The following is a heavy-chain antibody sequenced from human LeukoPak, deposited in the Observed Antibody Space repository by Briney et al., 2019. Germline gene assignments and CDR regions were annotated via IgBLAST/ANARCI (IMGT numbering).Heavy chain of an antibody. D-gene: IGHD6-19*01. J-gene: IGHJ4*02. CDR1: GFTFSSYA. CDR3: ARESVAGVVLLDY. Sequence: PGGFLRLSCAACGFTFSSYAMHWVRQAPGRGLEWVAVISYDGSNKSYADSVKGRFTISRDNSKNTLYLQMNSLRAEDTAVYYCARESVAGVVLLDYWGQGTLVTVSS. CDR2: ISYDGSNK. V-gene: IGHV3-30*04.